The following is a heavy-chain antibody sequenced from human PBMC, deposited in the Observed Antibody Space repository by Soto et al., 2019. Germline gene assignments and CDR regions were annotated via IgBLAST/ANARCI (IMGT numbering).Heavy chain of an antibody. CDR3: ARSPYSSGSYYPIDY. D-gene: IGHD3-22*01. Sequence: QVQLVQSGAEVKKPGASVKVSCQASGYSFTYYYIHWVRQAPGQGFEWMGVINPSTGSTTYAQKFRGRVTITRDTSTSTVYMELGSLRSEDTAVYYCARSPYSSGSYYPIDYWGQGTLVTVSS. J-gene: IGHJ4*02. CDR1: GYSFTYYY. V-gene: IGHV1-46*01. CDR2: INPSTGST.